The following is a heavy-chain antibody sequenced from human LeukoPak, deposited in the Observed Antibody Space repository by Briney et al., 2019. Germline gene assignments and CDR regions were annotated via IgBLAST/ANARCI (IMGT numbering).Heavy chain of an antibody. J-gene: IGHJ4*02. CDR2: INHSGST. Sequence: SETLSLTCAVYGGSFSGYYWSWIRQPPGKGLEWIGEINHSGSTNYNPSLKSRVTISVDTSKNQFSLKLSSVTAADTAVYYCARGHLRYFVSPGYYFDYWGQGTLVTVSS. CDR3: ARGHLRYFVSPGYYFDY. V-gene: IGHV4-34*01. D-gene: IGHD3-9*01. CDR1: GGSFSGYY.